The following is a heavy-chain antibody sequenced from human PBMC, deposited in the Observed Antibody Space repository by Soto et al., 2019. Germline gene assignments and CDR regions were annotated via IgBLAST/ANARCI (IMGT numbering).Heavy chain of an antibody. CDR2: INAGNGNT. D-gene: IGHD3-9*01. V-gene: IGHV1-3*01. CDR3: ARAHYDILTGYSLNWFDP. CDR1: GYTFTSYA. J-gene: IGHJ5*02. Sequence: QVQLVQSGAEVKKPGASVKVSCKASGYTFTSYAMHWVRQAPGQRLEWMGWINAGNGNTKYSQKFQGRVTITRDTXAXTXXSELSRLRSEDTDVYYCARAHYDILTGYSLNWFDPWGQGTMVTVSS.